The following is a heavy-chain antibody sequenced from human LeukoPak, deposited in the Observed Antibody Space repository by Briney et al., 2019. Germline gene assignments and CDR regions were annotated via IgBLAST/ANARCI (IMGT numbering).Heavy chain of an antibody. Sequence: SETPSLTCTVSGGSISDNYWSWIRQPPGKGLEWIGYAYSSGHTNYNSSLKSRVTMSLDTSKSQFSLRLSSVTAADTALYFCARHPFATPFDYWGPGTLVTVSS. CDR3: ARHPFATPFDY. J-gene: IGHJ4*02. V-gene: IGHV4-59*08. CDR1: GGSISDNY. D-gene: IGHD2-15*01. CDR2: AYSSGHT.